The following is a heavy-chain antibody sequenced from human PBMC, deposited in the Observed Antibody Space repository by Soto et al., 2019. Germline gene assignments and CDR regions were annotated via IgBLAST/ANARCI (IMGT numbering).Heavy chain of an antibody. CDR3: ARGQEGVVATH. Sequence: PSETLSLTCAVTGGSLSGYYWSWIRQPPGKGLEWIGEVKDGGHTNYSPSLRGRVTISSDTSNNQFSLRLNSVTAADTGVYYCARGQEGVVATHWXQGSLVTVSS. V-gene: IGHV4-34*01. CDR2: VKDGGHT. CDR1: GGSLSGYY. D-gene: IGHD5-12*01. J-gene: IGHJ4*02.